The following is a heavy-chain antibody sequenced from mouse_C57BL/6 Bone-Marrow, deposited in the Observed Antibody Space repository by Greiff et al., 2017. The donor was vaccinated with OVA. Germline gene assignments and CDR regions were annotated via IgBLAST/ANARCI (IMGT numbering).Heavy chain of an antibody. D-gene: IGHD2-4*01. Sequence: VQLQQSGPELVKPGASVKISCKASGYTFTDYYMNWVKQSHGKSLEWIGDINPNNGGTSYNQKFKGKATLTVDKSSSTAYMELRSLTSEDSAVYYCARSGDYDVSWFAYWGQGTLVTVSA. CDR3: ARSGDYDVSWFAY. V-gene: IGHV1-26*01. CDR1: GYTFTDYY. CDR2: INPNNGGT. J-gene: IGHJ3*01.